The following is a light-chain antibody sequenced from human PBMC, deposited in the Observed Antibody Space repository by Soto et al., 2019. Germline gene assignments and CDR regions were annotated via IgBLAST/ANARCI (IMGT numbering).Light chain of an antibody. CDR2: ENT. J-gene: IGLJ1*01. CDR3: QSYDNSLNIYV. V-gene: IGLV1-40*01. CDR1: TSNIGAGYD. Sequence: CLLSQPPSMSCAPMHSVTIPCTGSTSNIGAGYDLHCHPQLPGTAPKLLMYENTDRPIGVPDRFAGSKSGTSASLAITGLQAEDEADYYCQSYDNSLNIYVFGPGTKVTVL.